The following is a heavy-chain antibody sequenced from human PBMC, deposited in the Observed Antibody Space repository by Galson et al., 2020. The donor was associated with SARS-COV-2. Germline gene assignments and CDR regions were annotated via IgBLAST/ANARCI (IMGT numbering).Heavy chain of an antibody. Sequence: QLGESLKISCAASGFTFSSYGMHWVRQAPGKGLEWVAVISYDGSNKYYADSVKGRFTISRDNSKNTLYLQMNSLRAEDTAVYYCAKGVYYGGNSWPTSGGLDYWGQGTLVTVSS. CDR2: ISYDGSNK. CDR3: AKGVYYGGNSWPTSGGLDY. V-gene: IGHV3-30*18. D-gene: IGHD4-17*01. CDR1: GFTFSSYG. J-gene: IGHJ4*02.